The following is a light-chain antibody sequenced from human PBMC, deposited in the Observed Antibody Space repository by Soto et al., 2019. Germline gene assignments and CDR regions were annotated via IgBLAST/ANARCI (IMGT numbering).Light chain of an antibody. Sequence: DIQMTQSPSTLSGSVGDRVTITCRASQSISSWLAWYQQKPGKAPKLLIYDASNLEAGVPSRFSGSGSGAEFNLTISSLQPEDFVTYYCQQYNSYATFGQGTKVDIK. J-gene: IGKJ1*01. CDR2: DAS. CDR3: QQYNSYAT. CDR1: QSISSW. V-gene: IGKV1-5*01.